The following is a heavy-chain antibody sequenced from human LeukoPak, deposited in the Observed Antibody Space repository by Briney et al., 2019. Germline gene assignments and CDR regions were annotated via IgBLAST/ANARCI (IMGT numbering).Heavy chain of an antibody. CDR2: INAGGEDP. D-gene: IGHD3-10*01. Sequence: ASVKVSCKASRDMLNSDHIHWVRQAPGEGLEWMGVINAGGEDPKFAQNFQGRVDLTWDTSTNTIYMELARLRSEDTVVYYCTRAKVPPRPTWFGSWGQGTLVTVSS. CDR1: RDMLNSDH. J-gene: IGHJ5*01. CDR3: TRAKVPPRPTWFGS. V-gene: IGHV1-46*02.